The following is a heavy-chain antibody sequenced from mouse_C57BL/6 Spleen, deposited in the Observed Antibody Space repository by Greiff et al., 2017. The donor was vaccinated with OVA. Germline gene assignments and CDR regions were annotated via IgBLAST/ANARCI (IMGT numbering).Heavy chain of an antibody. D-gene: IGHD2-5*01. V-gene: IGHV1-52*01. Sequence: QVHVKQPGAELVRPGSSVKLSCKASGYTFTSYWMHWVKQRPIQGLEWIGNIDPSDSETHYNQKFKDKATLTVAKSSSTAYMQLSSLTSEDSAVYYCASSGYSNRYFDYWGQGTTLTVSS. CDR2: IDPSDSET. J-gene: IGHJ2*01. CDR1: GYTFTSYW. CDR3: ASSGYSNRYFDY.